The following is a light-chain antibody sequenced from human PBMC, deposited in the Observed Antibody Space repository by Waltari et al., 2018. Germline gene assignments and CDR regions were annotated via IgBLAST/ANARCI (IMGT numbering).Light chain of an antibody. CDR3: QQYVETPRT. J-gene: IGKJ1*01. Sequence: EIVLTQSPGTLSLSPGERATLSCRASQSVSNNYLAWYQQKPGQAPRLLIYGASTRATGIPDRFSGSGSGTDFTLTISRLEPEDFAVYYCQQYVETPRTFGQGTKVEVK. CDR1: QSVSNNY. V-gene: IGKV3-20*01. CDR2: GAS.